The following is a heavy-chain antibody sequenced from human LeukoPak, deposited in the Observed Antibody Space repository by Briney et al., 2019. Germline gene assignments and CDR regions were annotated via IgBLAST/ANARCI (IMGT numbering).Heavy chain of an antibody. CDR1: GGSISSYY. D-gene: IGHD4-17*01. CDR2: IYYSGST. Sequence: SETLSLTCTVSGGSISSYYWSWIRQPPGKGLEWIGYIYYSGSTNYNPSLKSRVTISVDTSKNQFSLKLSSVTAADTAVYYCARQTHPVGTYGDSGYFDYWGQGTLVNVSS. CDR3: ARQTHPVGTYGDSGYFDY. J-gene: IGHJ4*02. V-gene: IGHV4-59*08.